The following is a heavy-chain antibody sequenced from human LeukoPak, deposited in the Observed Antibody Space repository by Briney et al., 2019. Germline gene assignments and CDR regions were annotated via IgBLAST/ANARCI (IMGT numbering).Heavy chain of an antibody. D-gene: IGHD3-22*01. CDR1: GGSISSGDYY. J-gene: IGHJ4*02. CDR2: IYYSGST. V-gene: IGHV4-30-4*02. CDR3: ARADDSSGYKFDY. Sequence: SETLSLTCTVSGGSISSGDYYWSWIRQPPGKGLEWIGYIYYSGSTYYNPSLKSRVTMSVDTSKNQFSLKLSSVTAADTAVYYCARADDSSGYKFDYWGQGTLVTVSS.